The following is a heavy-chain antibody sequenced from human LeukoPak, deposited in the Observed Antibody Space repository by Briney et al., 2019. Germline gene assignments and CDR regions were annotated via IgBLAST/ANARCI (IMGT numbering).Heavy chain of an antibody. CDR2: INHSGST. Sequence: SETLSLTCAVYGGSFSGYYWSWIRQPPGKGLEWIGEINHSGSTNYNPSLKSRVTISVDTSKNQFSLKLSSVTAADTAVYFCARGGYYGSGNDFRFDPWGQGTLVTVSS. V-gene: IGHV4-34*01. CDR3: ARGGYYGSGNDFRFDP. J-gene: IGHJ5*02. CDR1: GGSFSGYY. D-gene: IGHD3-10*01.